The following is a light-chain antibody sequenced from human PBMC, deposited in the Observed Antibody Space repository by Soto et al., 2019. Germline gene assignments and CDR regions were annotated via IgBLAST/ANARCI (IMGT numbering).Light chain of an antibody. Sequence: EIVLTQSAGTLSLSPGESATLSWRASQSVSSSYLGWYQQKPGQAPRLIIYGASSRATGIPDRFSGSGSGTDFTLTISRLEPEDFAVYYCQQYGSSPPITFGQGTRLEIK. J-gene: IGKJ5*01. CDR3: QQYGSSPPIT. CDR1: QSVSSSY. CDR2: GAS. V-gene: IGKV3-20*01.